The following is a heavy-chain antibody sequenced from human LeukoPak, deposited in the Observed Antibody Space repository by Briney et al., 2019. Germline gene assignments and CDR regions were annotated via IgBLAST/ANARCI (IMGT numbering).Heavy chain of an antibody. CDR2: IKQHGSEE. D-gene: IGHD6-13*01. V-gene: IGHV3-7*01. J-gene: IGHJ4*02. CDR3: ARDPGISEAGTVGYFDY. Sequence: PGGSLRLSCAASGFTFSSYWMSWVRQAPGKGLEWVANIKQHGSEEYYVDSVKGRFTISRDNAKNSLYLQMNNLRAEDTGVYYCARDPGISEAGTVGYFDYWGQGALVTVS. CDR1: GFTFSSYW.